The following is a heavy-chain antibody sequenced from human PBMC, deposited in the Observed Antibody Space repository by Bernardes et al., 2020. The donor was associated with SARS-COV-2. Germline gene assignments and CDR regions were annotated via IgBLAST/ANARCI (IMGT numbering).Heavy chain of an antibody. Sequence: GGSLRLSCAASGFSFSSHTMHWVRQASGKGLEWVSSITSSSSYIFYADSVKGRFTISRDNAKNALYLQMNSLRDEDTARYFCARGPPDIFATPREEYWGQGALVNVSS. J-gene: IGHJ4*02. V-gene: IGHV3-21*01. CDR3: ARGPPDIFATPREEY. D-gene: IGHD5-12*01. CDR2: ITSSSSYI. CDR1: GFSFSSHT.